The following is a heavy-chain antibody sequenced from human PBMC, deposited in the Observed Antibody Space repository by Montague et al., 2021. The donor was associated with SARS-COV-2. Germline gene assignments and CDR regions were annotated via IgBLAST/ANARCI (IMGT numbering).Heavy chain of an antibody. CDR3: ARTSSGYGYYFDY. Sequence: SLRLSCAASGFTFSSYAMHWVRQAPGKGLEWVSVISYDGSNKYYADSVKGRFTISRDNSKNTLYLQMNSLRAEDTAVYYFARTSSGYGYYFDYWGQGTLVTVSS. D-gene: IGHD5-12*01. CDR1: GFTFSSYA. J-gene: IGHJ4*02. CDR2: ISYDGSNK. V-gene: IGHV3-30-3*01.